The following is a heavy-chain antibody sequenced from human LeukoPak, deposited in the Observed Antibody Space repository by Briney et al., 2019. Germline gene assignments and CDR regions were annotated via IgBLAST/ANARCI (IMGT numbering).Heavy chain of an antibody. CDR3: ARERDQNWFDP. D-gene: IGHD5-24*01. V-gene: IGHV3-33*01. CDR1: GFTFSSYG. Sequence: GGSLRLSCAASGFTFSSYGMHWVRQAPGKGLEWVAVIWYDGSNKYYADSVKGRFTISRDNSKNTLCLQMNSLRAEDTAVYYCARERDQNWFDPWGQGTLVTVSS. J-gene: IGHJ5*02. CDR2: IWYDGSNK.